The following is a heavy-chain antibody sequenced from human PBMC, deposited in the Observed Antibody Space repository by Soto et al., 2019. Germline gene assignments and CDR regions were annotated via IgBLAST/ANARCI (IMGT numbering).Heavy chain of an antibody. V-gene: IGHV4-61*01. Sequence: SETLSLTCTVSGGSVSSGSYYWSWIRQPPGKGLEWIGYIYYSGSTNYNPSLKSRVTISVDTSKNQFSLKLSSVTAADTAVYYCAREHYYDSSGYYALNDWGQGTLVPVSS. CDR1: GGSVSSGSYY. CDR3: AREHYYDSSGYYALND. D-gene: IGHD3-22*01. CDR2: IYYSGST. J-gene: IGHJ4*02.